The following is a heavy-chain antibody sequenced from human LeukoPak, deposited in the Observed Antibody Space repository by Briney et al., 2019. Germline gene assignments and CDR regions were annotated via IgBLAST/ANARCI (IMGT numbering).Heavy chain of an antibody. CDR2: ISSSSSYI. D-gene: IGHD3-22*01. CDR3: AREIDSSGYYDGGCFDY. J-gene: IGHJ4*02. Sequence: KSGGSLRLSCAASGFTFSSYSMNWVRQAPGKGLEWVSSISSSSSYIYYADSVKGRFTISRDNAKNSLYLQMNSLRAEDTAVYYCAREIDSSGYYDGGCFDYWGQGTLVTVSS. CDR1: GFTFSSYS. V-gene: IGHV3-21*01.